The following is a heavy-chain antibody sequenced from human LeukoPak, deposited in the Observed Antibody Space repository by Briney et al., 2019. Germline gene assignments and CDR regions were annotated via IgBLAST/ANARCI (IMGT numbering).Heavy chain of an antibody. V-gene: IGHV4-59*12. Sequence: PSETLSLTCTVSGGSISGYYWSWIRQPPGKGLEWIGYIHYTGITLCSPSLRSRVTMSVDTPVNQFSLKLTSVTAADTAVYYCATQLKPSIRFETNWFDPWGQGTLVTVSS. CDR1: GGSISGYY. CDR2: IHYTGIT. J-gene: IGHJ5*02. CDR3: ATQLKPSIRFETNWFDP. D-gene: IGHD3-3*01.